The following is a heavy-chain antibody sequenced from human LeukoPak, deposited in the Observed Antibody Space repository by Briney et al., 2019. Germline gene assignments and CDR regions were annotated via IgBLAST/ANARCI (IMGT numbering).Heavy chain of an antibody. CDR2: INHSGST. Sequence: PSETLSLSCAVYGGSFSGYYWSWIRQPPGKGLEWIGEINHSGSTNYNPSLKSRVTISVDTSTNQFSLKLSSVTAADKPVYYCARGTIEAAGRGFDYWGQGTLITVSS. J-gene: IGHJ4*02. CDR3: ARGTIEAAGRGFDY. D-gene: IGHD6-13*01. CDR1: GGSFSGYY. V-gene: IGHV4-34*01.